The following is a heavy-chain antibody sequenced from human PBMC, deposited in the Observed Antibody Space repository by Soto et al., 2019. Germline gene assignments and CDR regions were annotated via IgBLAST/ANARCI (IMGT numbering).Heavy chain of an antibody. V-gene: IGHV4-31*03. CDR2: IYYSGST. Sequence: SETLSLTCTVSGGSISSGGYYWSWIRQHPGKGLEWIGYIYYSGSTYYNPSLKSRVTISVDTSKNQFSLKLSSVTAADTAVYYCARGVYGSGFDPWGQGTLVTVSS. CDR3: ARGVYGSGFDP. D-gene: IGHD3-10*01. J-gene: IGHJ5*02. CDR1: GGSISSGGYY.